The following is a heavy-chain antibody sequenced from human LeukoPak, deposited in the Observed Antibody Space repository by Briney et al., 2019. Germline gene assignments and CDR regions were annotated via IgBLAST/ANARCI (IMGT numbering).Heavy chain of an antibody. CDR2: IIPIFGTA. CDR3: ASHTSKTVFNYFDY. Sequence: GASVKVSCKASGGTFSSYAISWVRQAPGQGLEWMGGIIPIFGTANYAQKFQGRVTITADESTSTAYMELSSLKSEDTAVYYCASHTSKTVFNYFDYWGQGTLVTVSS. D-gene: IGHD4-17*01. CDR1: GGTFSSYA. J-gene: IGHJ4*02. V-gene: IGHV1-69*13.